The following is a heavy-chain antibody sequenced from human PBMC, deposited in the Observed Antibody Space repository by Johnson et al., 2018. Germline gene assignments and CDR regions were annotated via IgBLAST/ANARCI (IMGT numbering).Heavy chain of an antibody. D-gene: IGHD3-3*01. Sequence: VQLVQSGPEMKKPGESLKISCKASGYSFTTYWIGWVRQMPGKGLEWMGLIYPGDSDTRYSPSFQGQVTISTDTSITTAYLQLNNLKASDTAMYYCARPNDRGFFPFDYWGQGTLVTVSS. CDR1: GYSFTTYW. J-gene: IGHJ4*02. CDR3: ARPNDRGFFPFDY. CDR2: IYPGDSDT. V-gene: IGHV5-51*01.